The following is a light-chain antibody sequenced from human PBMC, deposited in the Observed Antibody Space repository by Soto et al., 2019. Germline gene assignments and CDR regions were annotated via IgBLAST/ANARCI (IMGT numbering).Light chain of an antibody. CDR1: SSNIGGNS. CDR2: DDN. CDR3: SSYTTSSTAYV. J-gene: IGLJ1*01. Sequence: QSVMTQPPSVSAAPGQKVTISCSGSSSNIGGNSVSWYQQLPGTAPKLLIYDDNKRPSGIPDRFSGSKSGNTASLTISGLQAEDEADYYCSSYTTSSTAYVFGIGTKLTVL. V-gene: IGLV1-51*01.